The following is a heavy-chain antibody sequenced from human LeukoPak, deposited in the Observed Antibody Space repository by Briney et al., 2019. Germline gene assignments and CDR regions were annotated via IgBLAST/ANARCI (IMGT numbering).Heavy chain of an antibody. CDR3: ARDRITIFGVVES. CDR1: GFTFTSYT. D-gene: IGHD3-3*01. V-gene: IGHV3-21*01. CDR2: ISSSSNYI. J-gene: IGHJ4*02. Sequence: GGSLRLSCAASGFTFTSYTMNWVRQAPGKGLAWVSSISSSSNYIYYADSVKGRFTISRDNAKNSLYLQMNSLRADDTAVYYCARDRITIFGVVESWGQGTLVTVSS.